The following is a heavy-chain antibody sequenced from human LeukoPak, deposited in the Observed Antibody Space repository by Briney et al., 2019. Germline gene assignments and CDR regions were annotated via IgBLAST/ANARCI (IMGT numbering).Heavy chain of an antibody. D-gene: IGHD5-12*01. CDR1: GFTLSNYW. CDR3: ARSSGYDFGIDY. V-gene: IGHV3-74*01. J-gene: IGHJ4*02. Sequence: PGGSLRLSCAASGFTLSNYWMHWVRQAPGKGLVWVSRLHSDGTSTSYADSVRGRFTISRDNARNTLYLQMNTLRAEDTAVYYCARSSGYDFGIDYWGQGTLVTVSS. CDR2: LHSDGTST.